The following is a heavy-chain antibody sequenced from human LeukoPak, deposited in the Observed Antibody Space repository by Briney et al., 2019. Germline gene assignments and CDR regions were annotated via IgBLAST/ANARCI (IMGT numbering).Heavy chain of an antibody. V-gene: IGHV3-33*06. CDR3: AKVDSMIVELGAFDI. CDR2: IWYDGSNK. CDR1: GFTFSSYG. Sequence: PGGSLRLSCAASGFTFSSYGMHWVRQAPGKGLEWVAVIWYDGSNKYYADSVKGRFTISRDNSKNTLYLQMNSLRAEDTAVYYCAKVDSMIVELGAFDIWGQGTMVTVSP. D-gene: IGHD3-22*01. J-gene: IGHJ3*02.